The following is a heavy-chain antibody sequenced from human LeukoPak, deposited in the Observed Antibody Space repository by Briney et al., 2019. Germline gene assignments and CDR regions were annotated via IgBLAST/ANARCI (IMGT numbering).Heavy chain of an antibody. CDR3: ARRYYDILTGYYNDWFDP. Sequence: HGESLRISCKGSGYSFTSYWIDWVRQMPGKGLEWMGIIYPGDSDTRYSPSFQGQVTISADKSISTAYLQWSSLKASDTAMYYCARRYYDILTGYYNDWFDPWGQGTLVTVSS. V-gene: IGHV5-51*01. J-gene: IGHJ5*02. CDR2: IYPGDSDT. D-gene: IGHD3-9*01. CDR1: GYSFTSYW.